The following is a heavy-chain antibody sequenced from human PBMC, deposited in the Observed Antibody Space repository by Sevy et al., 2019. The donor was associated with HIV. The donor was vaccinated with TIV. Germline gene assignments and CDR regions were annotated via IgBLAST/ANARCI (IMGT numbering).Heavy chain of an antibody. CDR3: AREGYYDYIWGSYRYFNDY. J-gene: IGHJ4*02. D-gene: IGHD3-16*02. CDR2: IKQDGSEK. Sequence: GGSLRLSCAASGFTFSNYWMTWVRQAPGKGLEWVAHIKQDGSEKHNVDSVKGRFTISRDNSKNSVYLQMNSLRAEDTAGYFCAREGYYDYIWGSYRYFNDYWGQGTLVTVSS. V-gene: IGHV3-7*03. CDR1: GFTFSNYW.